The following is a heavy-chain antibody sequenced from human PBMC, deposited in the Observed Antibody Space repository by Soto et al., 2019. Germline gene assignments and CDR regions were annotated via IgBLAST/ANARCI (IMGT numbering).Heavy chain of an antibody. CDR1: GFTFSSYA. CDR2: ISGSGGST. J-gene: IGHJ6*03. V-gene: IGHV3-23*01. Sequence: EVQLLESGGGLVQPGGSLRLSCAASGFTFSSYAMSWVRQAPGKGLEWVSAISGSGGSTYYADSVKGRFTISRDNSKNTLYLQMNSLRAEDTAVYYCAKDPGVFGYCSSTSCYEDYMDVWGKGTTVTVSS. CDR3: AKDPGVFGYCSSTSCYEDYMDV. D-gene: IGHD2-2*03.